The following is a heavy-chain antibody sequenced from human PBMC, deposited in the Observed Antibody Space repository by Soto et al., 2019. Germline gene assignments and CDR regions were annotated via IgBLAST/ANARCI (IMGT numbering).Heavy chain of an antibody. V-gene: IGHV3-21*04. CDR2: ISRSGSEK. D-gene: IGHD6-19*01. CDR3: ARDGFGIAVAGSYFDY. CDR1: GFTFSSYA. Sequence: GVLRLSCAASGFTFSSYAMSWVRQAPGKGLEWVSAISRSGSEKYYVDSVKGRFTISRDNAKNSLYLQMNSLRAEDTAVYYCARDGFGIAVAGSYFDYWGQGTLVTVSS. J-gene: IGHJ4*02.